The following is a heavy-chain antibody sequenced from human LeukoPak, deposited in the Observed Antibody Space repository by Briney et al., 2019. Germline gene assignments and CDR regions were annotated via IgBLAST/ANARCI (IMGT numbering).Heavy chain of an antibody. CDR2: IYSGGST. D-gene: IGHD5-12*01. Sequence: GGSLRLSCAASGFTVSSNYMSWVRQAPGKGLEWGSVIYSGGSTYYADSVKGRFTISRDNSKNTLYLQMNSLRAEDTAVYYCARDRSGYDWYYFDYWGQGTLVTVSS. CDR3: ARDRSGYDWYYFDY. V-gene: IGHV3-66*01. CDR1: GFTVSSNY. J-gene: IGHJ4*02.